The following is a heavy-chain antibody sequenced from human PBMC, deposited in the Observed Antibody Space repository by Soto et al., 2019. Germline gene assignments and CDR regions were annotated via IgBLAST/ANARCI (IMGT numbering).Heavy chain of an antibody. D-gene: IGHD3-10*01. V-gene: IGHV3-74*01. CDR3: ARVLQPX. CDR1: GFTFISSW. CDR2: INSDGSTT. Sequence: PGGSLILSCAASGFTFISSWMYWVRQAPGKGLVWVSHINSDGSTTNYADSVEGRFTISRDNAKNTLYLQMNSLRAEDTAVYYCARVLQPXSGKGTPVTVSS. J-gene: IGHJ6*04.